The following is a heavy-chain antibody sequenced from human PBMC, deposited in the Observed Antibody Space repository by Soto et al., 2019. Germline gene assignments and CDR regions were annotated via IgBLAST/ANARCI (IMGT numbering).Heavy chain of an antibody. CDR1: GGSISISSYY. J-gene: IGHJ5*02. V-gene: IGHV4-39*01. CDR3: ARGVVAAKSWFDP. CDR2: IYYSGST. Sequence: PSDTLSLTCTVSGGSISISSYYWGWILHPPGKGLEWIGSIYYSGSTYYNPSLKSRVTISVDTSKNQFSLKLSSVTAADTAVYYCARGVVAAKSWFDPWGQGTLVTVSS. D-gene: IGHD2-15*01.